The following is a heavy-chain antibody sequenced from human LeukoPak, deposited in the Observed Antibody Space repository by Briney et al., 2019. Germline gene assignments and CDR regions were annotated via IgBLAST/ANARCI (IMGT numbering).Heavy chain of an antibody. CDR1: GYRFTKYG. D-gene: IGHD6-19*01. Sequence: ASVKVSCKASGYRFTKYGISWVRQAPGQGLEWMGWINTYNGNTNYAQNLQGRVTMTTDTSTSTAYMDLRSLKSDDTAVYYCARDAVAGTGLDYWGQGTLVTVSS. V-gene: IGHV1-18*01. CDR3: ARDAVAGTGLDY. J-gene: IGHJ4*02. CDR2: INTYNGNT.